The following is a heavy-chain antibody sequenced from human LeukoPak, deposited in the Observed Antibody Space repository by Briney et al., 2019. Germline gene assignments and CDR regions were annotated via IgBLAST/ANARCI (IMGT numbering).Heavy chain of an antibody. CDR3: ARDGYCSGGSCYGHYYYYGMDV. Sequence: GASVKVSCKASGGTFSSYAISWVRQAPGQGLEWMGRIIPILGIANYAQKFQGRVTITADKSTSTAYMELSSLSSEDTAVYYCARDGYCSGGSCYGHYYYYGMDVWGQGTTVTVSS. V-gene: IGHV1-69*04. J-gene: IGHJ6*02. CDR1: GGTFSSYA. D-gene: IGHD2-15*01. CDR2: IIPILGIA.